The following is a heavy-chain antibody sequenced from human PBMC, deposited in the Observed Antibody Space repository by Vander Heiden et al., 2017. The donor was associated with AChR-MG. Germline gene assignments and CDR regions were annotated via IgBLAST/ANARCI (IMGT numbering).Heavy chain of an antibody. CDR2: IIPIFQKS. CDR1: GDTFTSYL. J-gene: IGHJ4*02. Sequence: QVHLVQSGREIKKPGSSVRVSCKPSGDTFTSYLISWVRQAPGQGLEWLRGIIPIFQKSRNERKFEDRVTIPAEQSTATVDMELSSLRSDDTATYYCVRESPLRSSASWYEWYFDQWGQGTLVTVAS. CDR3: VRESPLRSSASWYEWYFDQ. V-gene: IGHV1-69*12. D-gene: IGHD2-2*01.